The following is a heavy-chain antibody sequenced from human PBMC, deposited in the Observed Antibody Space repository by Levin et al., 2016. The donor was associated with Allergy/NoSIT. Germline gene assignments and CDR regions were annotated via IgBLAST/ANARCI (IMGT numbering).Heavy chain of an antibody. V-gene: IGHV1-18*01. CDR3: ARGVAARPFDY. D-gene: IGHD6-6*01. CDR2: ISAYNGNT. J-gene: IGHJ4*02. Sequence: VRQAPGQGLEWMGWISAYNGNTNYAQKLQGRVTMTTDTSTSTAYMELRSLRSDDTAVYYCARGVAARPFDYWGQGTLVTVSS.